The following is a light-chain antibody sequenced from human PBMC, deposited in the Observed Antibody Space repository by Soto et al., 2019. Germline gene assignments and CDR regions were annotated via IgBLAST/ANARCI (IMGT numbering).Light chain of an antibody. CDR2: GAS. CDR1: QSVGSTY. J-gene: IGKJ1*01. V-gene: IGKV3-20*01. Sequence: EIVFTQSPGTLSLSPGERATLSCRASQSVGSTYLAWYRQKPGQAPRLLIYGASSRATGIPDRFSGSGSGTDFTFTISRLEPEDFAMYYCQQYSSSTPTFGQGTKVDIK. CDR3: QQYSSSTPT.